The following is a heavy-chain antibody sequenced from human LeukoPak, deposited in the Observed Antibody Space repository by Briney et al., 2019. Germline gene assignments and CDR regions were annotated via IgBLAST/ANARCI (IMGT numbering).Heavy chain of an antibody. CDR3: ARLGGSYYTY. J-gene: IGHJ4*02. V-gene: IGHV3-7*01. CDR2: IKQDGGEE. D-gene: IGHD1-26*01. CDR1: GFAFSSYW. Sequence: GGSLSLSVLASGFAFSSYWMTWVGQAPGKGLEWVANIKQDGGEEYYVDSVKGRFTISRDNAKNSLFLQMNSLRVEDTAVYYCARLGGSYYTYWGQGTLVTVSS.